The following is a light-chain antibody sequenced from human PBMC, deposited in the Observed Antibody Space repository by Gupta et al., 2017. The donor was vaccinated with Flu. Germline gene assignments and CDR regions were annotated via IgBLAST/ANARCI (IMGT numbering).Light chain of an antibody. J-gene: IGLJ1*01. CDR1: SSDVGGYNY. CDR2: EVS. Sequence: QSALTQPASVSGSPGQSITISCTGTSSDVGGYNYVSWYQQHPGKAPKLMIYEVSSRPSGVSNRFSGSKSGITASLTISGLQAEDEADYYCSSYTSSSTYVFGTGTKVTVL. V-gene: IGLV2-14*01. CDR3: SSYTSSSTYV.